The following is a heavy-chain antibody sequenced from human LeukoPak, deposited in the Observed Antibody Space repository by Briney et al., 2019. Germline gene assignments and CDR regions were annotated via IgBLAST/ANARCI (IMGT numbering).Heavy chain of an antibody. CDR1: GYTFTVYF. CDR3: ARRGGVGAGRWFDP. CDR2: INPNSGGT. J-gene: IGHJ5*02. D-gene: IGHD3-10*01. Sequence: ASVKVSCKASGYTFTVYFMHWVRQAPGQGLEWMGWINPNSGGTNYAQNFQGRVTMTRDTSISTAYMELSRLRSDDTAVYYCARRGGVGAGRWFDPWGQGTLVTVSS. V-gene: IGHV1-2*02.